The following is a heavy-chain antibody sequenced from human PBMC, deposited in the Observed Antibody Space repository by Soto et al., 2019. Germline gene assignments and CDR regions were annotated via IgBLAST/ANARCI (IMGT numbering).Heavy chain of an antibody. CDR2: INSDGSST. Sequence: GRSLRLSCAASGFTFSSCWMHWVRQAPGKGLVWVSRINSDGSSTSYADSVKGRFTISRDNAKNTLYLQMNSLRAEDTAVYYCVYHYDSSGHWGDATLVTVSS. CDR1: GFTFSSCW. V-gene: IGHV3-74*01. CDR3: VYHYDSSGH. D-gene: IGHD3-22*01. J-gene: IGHJ4*01.